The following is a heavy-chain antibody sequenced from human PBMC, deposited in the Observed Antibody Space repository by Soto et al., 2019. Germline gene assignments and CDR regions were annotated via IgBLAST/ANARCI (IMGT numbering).Heavy chain of an antibody. CDR2: ISAYNGNT. D-gene: IGHD1-26*01. V-gene: IGHV1-18*01. CDR1: GYSFTSYG. J-gene: IGHJ4*02. Sequence: QVQLVQSGAEVKKPGASVKVSCKASGYSFTSYGISWVRQAPGQGLDWLGWISAYNGNTRYAKKLQGRVTLTTDTSTSTAYMELKSLRSDDTAVYDCARGVGREPLDYWGQGTLVTVSS. CDR3: ARGVGREPLDY.